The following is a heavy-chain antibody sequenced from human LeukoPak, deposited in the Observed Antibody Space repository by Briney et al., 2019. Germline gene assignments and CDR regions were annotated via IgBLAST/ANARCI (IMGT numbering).Heavy chain of an antibody. J-gene: IGHJ5*02. CDR1: GYSVSGGYY. CDR3: ARSKAHLSSSWYGTWFDP. CDR2: MYHSGDT. V-gene: IGHV4-38-2*02. D-gene: IGHD6-13*01. Sequence: SETLSLTCTVSGYSVSGGYYWGWLRQPPGKGLEWIGSMYHSGDTYYNPSLKSRVTISVDTSKNQLSLKLSSVTAADTAVYYCARSKAHLSSSWYGTWFDPWGQGTLVTVSS.